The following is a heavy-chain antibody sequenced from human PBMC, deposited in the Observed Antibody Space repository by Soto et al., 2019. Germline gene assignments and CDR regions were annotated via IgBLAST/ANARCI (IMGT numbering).Heavy chain of an antibody. CDR3: ATVRSYWDFDL. CDR1: GYTFTGYY. Sequence: ASVKVSCKASGYTFTGYYVHWVREAPGQGLEWMGWINPETGGTSYAQKFQGRVTLSRDTSINTAYLELSSLRSEDTAVYYCATVRSYWDFDLWGRGTLVTVSS. D-gene: IGHD6-19*01. V-gene: IGHV1-2*02. CDR2: INPETGGT. J-gene: IGHJ2*01.